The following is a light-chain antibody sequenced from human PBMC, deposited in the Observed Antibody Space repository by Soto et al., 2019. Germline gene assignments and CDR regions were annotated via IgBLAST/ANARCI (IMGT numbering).Light chain of an antibody. CDR1: STDVGGDNY. J-gene: IGLJ1*01. Sequence: ALTQPASVSGSPGQSITISCTGTSTDVGGDNYVSWYQQYPGKAPKLIIYDVSSRPSGVSDRSSGSKSGNTASLTISGLQAEDEADYYCNSYTSATTLRGVFGVGTKVTVL. CDR3: NSYTSATTLRGV. V-gene: IGLV2-14*03. CDR2: DVS.